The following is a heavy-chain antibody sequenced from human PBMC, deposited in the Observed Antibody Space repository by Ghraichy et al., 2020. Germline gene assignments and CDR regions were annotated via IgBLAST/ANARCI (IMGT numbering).Heavy chain of an antibody. CDR1: GFTFSNYA. J-gene: IGHJ4*02. Sequence: GGSLRLSCAASGFTFSNYAMCWVRQAPGRGLEWVSTIGGSGGSTYYADSVRGRFTISRANSRNTLYLQMNSLRAEDTALYYCARGWGEVTAFDNWGQGTLVTVSS. V-gene: IGHV3-23*01. CDR3: ARGWGEVTAFDN. CDR2: IGGSGGST. D-gene: IGHD2-21*02.